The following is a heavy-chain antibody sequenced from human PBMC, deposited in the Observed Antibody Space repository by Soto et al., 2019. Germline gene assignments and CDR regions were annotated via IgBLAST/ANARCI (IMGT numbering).Heavy chain of an antibody. CDR2: ISFDGSKK. CDR1: GFTFSSYA. Sequence: QVQLVESGGGVVQPGRSLRLSCAASGFTFSSYAMHWVRQAPGKGLEWVAVISFDGSKKYYADSVKDRFTVSRDNSKNTLYVQMNSLRAEDTAVYYGGRDRRFVNVYNLGFDYWGQGTLVTVSS. J-gene: IGHJ4*02. CDR3: GRDRRFVNVYNLGFDY. D-gene: IGHD3-16*01. V-gene: IGHV3-30-3*01.